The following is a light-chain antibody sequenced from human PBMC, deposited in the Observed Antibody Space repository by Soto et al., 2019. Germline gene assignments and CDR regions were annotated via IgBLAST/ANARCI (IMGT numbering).Light chain of an antibody. CDR3: QHYFVYLWT. CDR1: HSVSDK. Sequence: EIVMTQSPDTVSVSPGERGALSGGSSHSVSDKLAWYQQKPGQAPRLLIYHASARATGIPARFSGSGSGTEFTLTIDSLQPDDFATYYCQHYFVYLWTFGQGTKVDI. J-gene: IGKJ1*01. V-gene: IGKV3-15*01. CDR2: HAS.